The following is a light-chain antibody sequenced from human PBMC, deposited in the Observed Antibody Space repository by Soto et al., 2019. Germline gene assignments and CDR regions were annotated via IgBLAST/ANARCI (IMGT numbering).Light chain of an antibody. J-gene: IGKJ1*01. V-gene: IGKV3-20*01. CDR2: GAS. CDR3: QQYGSSSWT. Sequence: EIVLTQSPGTLSLSPGERATLSCRASQSVNLAWYQQKPGQAPRHLIYGASTRATGIPDRFSGSGSGTDFTLTISRLEAEDFAVYYCQQYGSSSWTFGQGTKVEIK. CDR1: QSVN.